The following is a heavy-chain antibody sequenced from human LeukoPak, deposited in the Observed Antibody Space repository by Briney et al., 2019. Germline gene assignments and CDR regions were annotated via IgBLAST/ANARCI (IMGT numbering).Heavy chain of an antibody. CDR3: TRDPLAYYDSSGYYFDY. CDR1: GFTFSSYD. V-gene: IGHV3-13*01. D-gene: IGHD3-22*01. Sequence: GGSLRLSCAASGFTFSSYDMHWVRHATGKGLEWVSAIGTAGDTYYPGSVKGRFTISRENAKNSLYLQMNSLRAGDTAVYYCTRDPLAYYDSSGYYFDYWGQGTLVTVSS. J-gene: IGHJ4*02. CDR2: IGTAGDT.